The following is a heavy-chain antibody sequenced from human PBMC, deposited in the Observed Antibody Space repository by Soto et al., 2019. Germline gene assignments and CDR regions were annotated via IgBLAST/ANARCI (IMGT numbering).Heavy chain of an antibody. D-gene: IGHD3-22*01. CDR1: GYSFTSYW. CDR2: IDPSDSYT. J-gene: IGHJ5*02. V-gene: IGHV5-10-1*01. Sequence: PGESLKISCNGSGYSFTSYWISWVRQMPGKGLEWMGRIDPSDSYTNYSPSFQGHVTISADKSISTAYLQWSSLKASDTAMYYCARQLDSSGYYVWLDPWGQGTLVTVSS. CDR3: ARQLDSSGYYVWLDP.